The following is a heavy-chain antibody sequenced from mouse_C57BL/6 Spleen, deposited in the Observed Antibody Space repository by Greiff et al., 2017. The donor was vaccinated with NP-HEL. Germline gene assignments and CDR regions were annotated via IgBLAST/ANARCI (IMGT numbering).Heavy chain of an antibody. D-gene: IGHD1-1*01. J-gene: IGHJ3*01. CDR3: ARYGYYGSSYPFAY. V-gene: IGHV7-3*01. CDR1: GFTFTDYY. CDR2: IRNKANGYTT. Sequence: EVQVVESGGGLVQPGGSLSLSCAASGFTFTDYYMSWVRQPPGKALEWLGFIRNKANGYTTEYSASVKGRFTISRDNSQSILYLQMNALRAEDSATYYCARYGYYGSSYPFAYWGQGTLVTVSA.